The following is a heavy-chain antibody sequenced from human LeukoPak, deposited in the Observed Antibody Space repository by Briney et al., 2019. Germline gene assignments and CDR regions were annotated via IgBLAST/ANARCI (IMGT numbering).Heavy chain of an antibody. CDR1: GYSISSGYY. V-gene: IGHV4-4*07. CDR3: ARDKGIMVRGVIITGYMDV. D-gene: IGHD3-10*01. Sequence: SETLSLTCTVSGYSISSGYYWGWIRQPAGKGLEWIGRIYTSGSTNYNPSLKSRVTMSVDTSKNQFSLKLSSVTAADTAVYYCARDKGIMVRGVIITGYMDVWGKGTTVTISS. J-gene: IGHJ6*03. CDR2: IYTSGST.